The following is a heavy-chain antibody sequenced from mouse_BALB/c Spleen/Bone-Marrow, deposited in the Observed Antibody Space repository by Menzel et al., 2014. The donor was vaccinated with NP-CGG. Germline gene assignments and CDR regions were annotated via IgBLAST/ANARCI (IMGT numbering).Heavy chain of an antibody. Sequence: QVQLQQSGPGLVSPSQSLSITCTVSGFSLTSYGVHWVRQPPGKGLERLGVIWAGGSTNYNSALMSRLSISKDNSKSQVFLKMNSLQTDDTAMYYCASPIYYDYPLFAYWGQGTLVTVSA. CDR3: ASPIYYDYPLFAY. J-gene: IGHJ3*01. V-gene: IGHV2-9*02. CDR2: IWAGGST. CDR1: GFSLTSYG. D-gene: IGHD2-4*01.